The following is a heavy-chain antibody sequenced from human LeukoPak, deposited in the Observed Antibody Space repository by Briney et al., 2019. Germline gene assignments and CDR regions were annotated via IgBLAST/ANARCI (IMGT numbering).Heavy chain of an antibody. D-gene: IGHD4-23*01. CDR1: GFTFSSYW. CDR3: ARDLRTPSDTNIAIDY. Sequence: PGGSLRLSCAASGFTFSSYWMNGVRQAQGKGLVWVSRIKSDGSSGIYADSVKGGFTISRDKAKNTLYLQMNSLRAEDKAVYYCARDLRTPSDTNIAIDYWGQGTLVTVSS. V-gene: IGHV3-74*01. CDR2: IKSDGSSG. J-gene: IGHJ4*02.